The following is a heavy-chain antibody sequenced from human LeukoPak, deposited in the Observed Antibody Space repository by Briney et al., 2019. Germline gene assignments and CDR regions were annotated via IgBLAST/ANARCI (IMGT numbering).Heavy chain of an antibody. V-gene: IGHV4-34*01. J-gene: IGHJ4*02. Sequence: SETLSLTCAVYGGSFSGYYWSWIRQPPGKGLEWIGSIYYSGSTYYNPSLKSRVTISVDTSKNQFSLKLSSVTAADTAVYYCASIEGFYFDYWGQGTLVTVSS. CDR1: GGSFSGYY. CDR2: IYYSGST. CDR3: ASIEGFYFDY. D-gene: IGHD3-3*01.